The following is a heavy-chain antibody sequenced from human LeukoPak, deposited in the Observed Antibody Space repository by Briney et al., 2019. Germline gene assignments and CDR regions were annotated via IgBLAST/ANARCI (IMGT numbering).Heavy chain of an antibody. J-gene: IGHJ4*02. V-gene: IGHV1-46*01. D-gene: IGHD2-2*03. CDR1: GYTFTSYY. CDR2: INPSGGST. CDR3: ASGDCSSTSCYDY. Sequence: ASVKVSCKASGYTFTSYYMHWVRQAPGQGLEWMGVINPSGGSTSYAQKLQGRVTMTRDTSTSTVYMDLSSLRSEDTAVYYCASGDCSSTSCYDYWGQGTLVTVST.